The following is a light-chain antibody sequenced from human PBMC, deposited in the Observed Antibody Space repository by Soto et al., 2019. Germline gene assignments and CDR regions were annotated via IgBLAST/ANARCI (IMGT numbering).Light chain of an antibody. J-gene: IGLJ2*01. Sequence: QSVLTQPASVSGSPGQSITISCTGTRSDIGAYNFVYWYQQHPGAVPKLILYDINVRPSGVSNRFSGSKSGTTASLTISGLQAEDEDDYYCTSWTTSSTMVFGGGTKLTVL. CDR3: TSWTTSSTMV. V-gene: IGLV2-14*03. CDR1: RSDIGAYNF. CDR2: DIN.